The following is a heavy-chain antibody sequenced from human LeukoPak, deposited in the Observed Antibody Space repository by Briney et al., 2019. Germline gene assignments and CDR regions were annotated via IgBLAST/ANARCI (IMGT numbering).Heavy chain of an antibody. J-gene: IGHJ6*03. Sequence: SCKASGYTFSSYAITWVRQAPGKGLEWMAFIRSDGSNKYYADSVKGRFTISRDNSKNTLYLQMNSLRAEDTAVYYCARGSSDYDILTGYYSLYYYYYMDVWGKGTTVTVSS. CDR1: GYTFSSYA. D-gene: IGHD3-9*01. V-gene: IGHV3-30*02. CDR3: ARGSSDYDILTGYYSLYYYYYMDV. CDR2: IRSDGSNK.